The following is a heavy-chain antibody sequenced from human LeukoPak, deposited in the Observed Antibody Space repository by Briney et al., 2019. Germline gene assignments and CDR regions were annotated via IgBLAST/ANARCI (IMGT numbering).Heavy chain of an antibody. Sequence: SETLSLTCTVSGVSFRTYYWTWIRQPPGKGLEWLGYIYYNGNTNYNPSRPSRVPISLNTSKNQFSLSLTSVTAADTALFFSARLKGEMITIRPYYHYYMDVWGKGTTVTVSS. D-gene: IGHD5-24*01. J-gene: IGHJ6*03. CDR3: ARLKGEMITIRPYYHYYMDV. CDR1: GVSFRTYY. CDR2: IYYNGNT. V-gene: IGHV4-59*01.